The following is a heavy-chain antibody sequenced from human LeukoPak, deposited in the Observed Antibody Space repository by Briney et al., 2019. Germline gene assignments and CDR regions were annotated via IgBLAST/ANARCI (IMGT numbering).Heavy chain of an antibody. D-gene: IGHD6-13*01. CDR3: ARRKPGIAAAGTLGYYYYYMDV. CDR1: GYSFTSYW. J-gene: IGHJ6*03. Sequence: GESLKISCKGSGYSFTSYWIGWVRQMPGKGLEWMGIIYPGDSDTRYSPSFQGQVTISADKSISTAYLQWSSLKASDTAMYYCARRKPGIAAAGTLGYYYYYMDVWGKGTTVTVSS. CDR2: IYPGDSDT. V-gene: IGHV5-51*01.